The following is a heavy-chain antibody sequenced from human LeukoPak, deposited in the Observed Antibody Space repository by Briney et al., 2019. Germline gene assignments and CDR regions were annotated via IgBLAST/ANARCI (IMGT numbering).Heavy chain of an antibody. CDR2: IYPGDSDT. CDR3: ARRYDNTGYYVY. V-gene: IGHV5-51*01. D-gene: IGHD3-22*01. CDR1: GYSFTSYW. J-gene: IGHJ4*02. Sequence: GESLKISCKGFGYSFTSYWIPWVRQMPGKGLEWMGIIYPGDSDTRYSPSFQGQVTISADKSINTAYLQWSSLKASDTAMYYCARRYDNTGYYVYWGQGTLVTVSS.